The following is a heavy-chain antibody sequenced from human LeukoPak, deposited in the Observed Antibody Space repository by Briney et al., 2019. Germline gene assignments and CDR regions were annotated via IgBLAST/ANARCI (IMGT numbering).Heavy chain of an antibody. Sequence: SETLSLNCAVYGGSFSGYYWSWIRQPPGKGLEWIGEINHSGSTNYNPSLKSRVTISVDTSKNQFSLKLSSVTAADTAVYYCARINYDYVWGSYPLYYFDYWGQGTLVTVSS. V-gene: IGHV4-34*01. J-gene: IGHJ4*02. CDR3: ARINYDYVWGSYPLYYFDY. D-gene: IGHD3-16*01. CDR1: GGSFSGYY. CDR2: INHSGST.